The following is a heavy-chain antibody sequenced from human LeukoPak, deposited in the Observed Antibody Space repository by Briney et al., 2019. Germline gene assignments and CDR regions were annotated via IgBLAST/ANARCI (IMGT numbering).Heavy chain of an antibody. J-gene: IGHJ5*02. CDR3: ARKEGYCSGGSCYSEGFDP. D-gene: IGHD2-15*01. Sequence: PSETLSLTCTVSGGSISSSSYYWGWIRQPPGKGLEWIGSICYSGSTYYNPSLKSRVTISVDTSKNQFSLKLSSVTAADTAVYYCARKEGYCSGGSCYSEGFDPWGQGTLVTVSS. V-gene: IGHV4-39*07. CDR1: GGSISSSSYY. CDR2: ICYSGST.